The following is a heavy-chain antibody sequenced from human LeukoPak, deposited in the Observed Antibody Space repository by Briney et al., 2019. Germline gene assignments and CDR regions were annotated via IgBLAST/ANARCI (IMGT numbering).Heavy chain of an antibody. CDR1: GFTFGKYW. D-gene: IGHD1-14*01. V-gene: IGHV3-7*03. J-gene: IGHJ4*02. CDR2: IKLDGSEK. CDR3: ARDLSGYEDNNPFDY. Sequence: PGGSLRLSCVASGFTFGKYWMSWVRQAPGKGLEWVANIKLDGSEKNYVDSVKGRFTISRDNTKNSLYLQMNSLRVEDTAVFYCARDLSGYEDNNPFDYWGQGTLVTVSS.